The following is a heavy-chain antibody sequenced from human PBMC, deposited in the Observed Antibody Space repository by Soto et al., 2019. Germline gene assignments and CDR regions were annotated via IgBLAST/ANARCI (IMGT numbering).Heavy chain of an antibody. CDR3: ARGGIAAAGIMDV. D-gene: IGHD6-13*01. CDR2: INSDGSST. J-gene: IGHJ6*03. V-gene: IGHV3-74*01. CDR1: GFTFSNYW. Sequence: EVQLVESGGGLVQPGGSLRLSCAASGFTFSNYWMHWVRQAPGKGLVWVSRINSDGSSTSYADSGKGRFTISRDNAKNTLYLQMNSLGAEDTTVYYGARGGIAAAGIMDVWGKGTTVTVSS.